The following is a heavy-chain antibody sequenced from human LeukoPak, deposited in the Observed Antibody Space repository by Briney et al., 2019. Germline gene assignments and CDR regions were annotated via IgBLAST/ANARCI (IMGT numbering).Heavy chain of an antibody. J-gene: IGHJ4*02. CDR2: INSDGSST. V-gene: IGHV3-74*01. CDR3: ARDRDLYAAVAGTFDY. CDR1: GFTFSSYW. Sequence: GGSLRLSCAASGFTFSSYWMHWVRQAPGKGLVWVSRINSDGSSTSYADSVKGRFTISRDNAKNTLYLQMNSLRAEDTALYYCARDRDLYAAVAGTFDYWGQGTLVTVSS. D-gene: IGHD6-19*01.